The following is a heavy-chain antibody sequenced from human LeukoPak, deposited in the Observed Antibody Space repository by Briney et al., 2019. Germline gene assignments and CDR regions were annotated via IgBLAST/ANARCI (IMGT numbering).Heavy chain of an antibody. Sequence: PGGSLRLSCAASGFTFSSYAMSWVRQAPGKGLEWVSAISGSGGSTYYADSVKGRFTICRDNSKNTLYLRTNSLRVEDTAVYHCAKVMESIGSWEYYCGEGTLVTVSS. CDR1: GFTFSSYA. J-gene: IGHJ4*02. D-gene: IGHD6-19*01. V-gene: IGHV3-23*01. CDR3: AKVMESIGSWEYY. CDR2: ISGSGGST.